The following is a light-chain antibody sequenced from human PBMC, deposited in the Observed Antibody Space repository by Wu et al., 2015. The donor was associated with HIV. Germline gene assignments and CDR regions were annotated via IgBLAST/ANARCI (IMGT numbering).Light chain of an antibody. Sequence: EIVLTQSPGTLSLSPGERATLSCRASQSVTSSFLAWYQQKPGQPPRLLIYGASSRATGIPDRFSGSGSGTDFTLTISRLEPADFAVYYCQQYGSSRTFGQGTKVEIK. V-gene: IGKV3-20*01. CDR1: QSVTSSF. CDR2: GAS. J-gene: IGKJ1*01. CDR3: QQYGSSRT.